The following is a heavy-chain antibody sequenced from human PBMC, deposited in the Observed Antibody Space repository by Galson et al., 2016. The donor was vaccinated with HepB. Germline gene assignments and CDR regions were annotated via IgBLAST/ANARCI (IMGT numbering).Heavy chain of an antibody. Sequence: SLRLSCAASGFTFSSYWMNGVRQAPGKGLERVAIIKQDGSAKYYVDSLKGRFTISRDNAKNSLYLQMSSLRPEDTAVYYCALGQGFLGDSWGQGTLVTVSS. CDR2: IKQDGSAK. CDR3: ALGQGFLGDS. V-gene: IGHV3-7*05. J-gene: IGHJ4*02. CDR1: GFTFSSYW.